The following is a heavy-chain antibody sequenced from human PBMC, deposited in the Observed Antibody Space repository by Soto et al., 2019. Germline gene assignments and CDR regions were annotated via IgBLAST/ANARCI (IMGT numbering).Heavy chain of an antibody. CDR3: VQTTGWPGFDF. Sequence: EVQLVESGGGLIQPGGSLRLSCAASGFAVSSKYMTWVRQAPGKGLAGVSVIYGGGTTYYADSVKGRFTISRDTSKNTLYLQMNSLRAEDTAVYYCVQTTGWPGFDFWGQGTLVTVSS. CDR2: IYGGGTT. CDR1: GFAVSSKY. D-gene: IGHD6-19*01. V-gene: IGHV3-53*01. J-gene: IGHJ4*02.